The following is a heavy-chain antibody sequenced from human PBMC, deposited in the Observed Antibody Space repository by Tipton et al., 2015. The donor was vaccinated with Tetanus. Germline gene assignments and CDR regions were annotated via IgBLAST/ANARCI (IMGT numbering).Heavy chain of an antibody. CDR2: IYYSGST. Sequence: TLSLTCSVSGASISSYYWSWIRQPPGKGLEWIGYIYYSGSTNYNPPLKSRVAISMDTSKNQISLKLSSVTAADTAVYYCARRSYCSSSRCFDAFDLWGQGTMVTVSS. D-gene: IGHD2-2*01. CDR3: ARRSYCSSSRCFDAFDL. J-gene: IGHJ3*01. V-gene: IGHV4-59*01. CDR1: GASISSYY.